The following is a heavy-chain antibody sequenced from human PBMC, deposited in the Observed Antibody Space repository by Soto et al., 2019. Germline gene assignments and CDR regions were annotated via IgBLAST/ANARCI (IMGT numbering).Heavy chain of an antibody. V-gene: IGHV4-34*01. CDR3: ARETYHYDSDAYKKALVFDS. D-gene: IGHD3-22*01. Sequence: SETLSLTCDVYGGSFSGYFWGWIRQSPEKGLEWIGEISHTGATNYNASFKSRVIISLDSSKNQFSLRLNSVTAADTGVYFCARETYHYDSDAYKKALVFDSWGPGTLVTVSS. J-gene: IGHJ4*02. CDR1: GGSFSGYF. CDR2: ISHTGAT.